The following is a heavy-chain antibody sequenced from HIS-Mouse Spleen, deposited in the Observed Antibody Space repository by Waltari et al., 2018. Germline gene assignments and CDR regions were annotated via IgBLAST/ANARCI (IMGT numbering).Heavy chain of an antibody. CDR2: IYSSGST. D-gene: IGHD6-13*01. Sequence: QLQLQESGPGLVKPSETLSLTCTVSGGPISSSSSYWGWIRQPPGKGLEWIGSIYSSGSTYYNPSLKSRVTISVDTSKNQFSLKLSSVTAADTAVYYCAREIPYSSSWYDWYFDLWGRGTLVTVSS. CDR1: GGPISSSSSY. CDR3: AREIPYSSSWYDWYFDL. J-gene: IGHJ2*01. V-gene: IGHV4-39*07.